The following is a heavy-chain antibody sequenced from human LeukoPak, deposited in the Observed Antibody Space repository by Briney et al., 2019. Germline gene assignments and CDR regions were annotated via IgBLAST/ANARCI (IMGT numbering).Heavy chain of an antibody. CDR2: TNPSGGST. Sequence: ASVKVSCKASGYTFTSYYMHWVRQAPGQGLEWMGITNPSGGSTSYAQKFQGRVTMTRDTSTSTVYMELSSLRSEDTAVYYCARDLTVAKFYYYYGMDVWGQGTTVTVSS. CDR3: ARDLTVAKFYYYYGMDV. V-gene: IGHV1-46*01. CDR1: GYTFTSYY. J-gene: IGHJ6*02. D-gene: IGHD4-23*01.